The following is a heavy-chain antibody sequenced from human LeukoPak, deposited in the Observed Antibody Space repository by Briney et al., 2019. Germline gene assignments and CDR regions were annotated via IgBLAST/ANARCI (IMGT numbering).Heavy chain of an antibody. CDR3: TRDEPGSSWFN. Sequence: GGSLRLSCAASGFTVRDYHMSWIRQAPGKGLELVSAIVGSSTHHADSVKGRFTISRGNFKNTLNLQMNSLGAEDSAIYYCTRDEPGSSWFNWGQGTLVTVSS. D-gene: IGHD6-19*01. CDR2: IVGSST. V-gene: IGHV3-23*01. CDR1: GFTVRDYH. J-gene: IGHJ4*02.